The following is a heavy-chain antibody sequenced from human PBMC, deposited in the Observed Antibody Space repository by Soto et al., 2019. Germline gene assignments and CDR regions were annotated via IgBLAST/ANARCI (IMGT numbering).Heavy chain of an antibody. V-gene: IGHV3-53*01. D-gene: IGHD1-1*01. CDR1: GFTVSGYY. CDR2: IYTGGDT. CDR3: ARERVNWNDDLGY. J-gene: IGHJ4*02. Sequence: PGGSLRLSCAASGFTVSGYYMSWVRQAPGKGLEWVSVIYTGGDTFYAHSVEGRFTISRDNSKNTLYLQMNSLRAEDTAVYYCARERVNWNDDLGYWGQGTRDIVSS.